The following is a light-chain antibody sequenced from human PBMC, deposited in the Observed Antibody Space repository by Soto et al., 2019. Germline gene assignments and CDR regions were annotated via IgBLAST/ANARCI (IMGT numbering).Light chain of an antibody. CDR1: SSDVGGSNF. V-gene: IGLV2-14*03. CDR3: VSFTSSTTYV. CDR2: DVA. J-gene: IGLJ1*01. Sequence: QSALTQPASVSASPGQLITISCTGTSSDVGGSNFVSWYQQHPGKPPKLIIYDVATRPSGVSNRFSGSKSGSTASLIISRLQTEDEADYYCVSFTSSTTYVFGSGTKVTVL.